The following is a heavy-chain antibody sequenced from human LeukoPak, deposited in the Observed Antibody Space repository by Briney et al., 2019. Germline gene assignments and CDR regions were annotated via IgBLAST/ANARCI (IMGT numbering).Heavy chain of an antibody. CDR3: ASGRYSSTENDY. D-gene: IGHD6-13*01. V-gene: IGHV4-38-2*02. J-gene: IGHJ4*02. CDR1: GYSISSGYY. CDR2: IYHSGST. Sequence: PSETLSLTCTVSGYSISSGYYWGWIRQPPGKGLEWIGSIYHSGSTYYNPSLKSRVTISVDTSKNQFSLKLSSVTAADTAVYYCASGRYSSTENDYWGQGTLVTVSS.